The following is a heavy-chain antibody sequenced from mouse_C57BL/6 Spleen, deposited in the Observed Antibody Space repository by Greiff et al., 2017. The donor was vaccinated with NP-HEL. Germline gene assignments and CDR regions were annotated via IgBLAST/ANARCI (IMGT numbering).Heavy chain of an antibody. Sequence: VQLQQSGPELVKPGASVKFSCKASGYAFTSSWMNWVKQRPGKGLEWIGLIHPGGGGTNYNGKFKGKATLTADKSSSTAYMQLSSLTSEDSAVYYCATSRTGGNYWGQGTTLTVSS. CDR3: ATSRTGGNY. D-gene: IGHD4-1*01. V-gene: IGHV1-82*01. CDR2: IHPGGGGT. CDR1: GYAFTSSW. J-gene: IGHJ2*01.